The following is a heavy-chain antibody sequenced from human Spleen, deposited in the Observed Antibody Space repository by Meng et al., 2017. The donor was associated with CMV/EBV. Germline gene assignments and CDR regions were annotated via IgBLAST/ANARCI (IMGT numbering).Heavy chain of an antibody. CDR2: ISAYNGNT. CDR3: AREQLGYSYYYYGMDV. CDR1: GGTFGSYV. V-gene: IGHV1-18*01. D-gene: IGHD5-18*01. J-gene: IGHJ6*02. Sequence: ASVKVSCKASGGTFGSYVINWVRQAPGQGLEWMGWISAYNGNTNYAQKLQGRVTMTTDTSTSTAYMELRSLRSDDTAVYYCAREQLGYSYYYYGMDVWGQGTTVTVSS.